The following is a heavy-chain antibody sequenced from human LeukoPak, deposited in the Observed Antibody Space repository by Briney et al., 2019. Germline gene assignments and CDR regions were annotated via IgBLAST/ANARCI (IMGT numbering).Heavy chain of an antibody. CDR1: GFTFSNYA. D-gene: IGHD2-15*01. CDR2: IRGSGDDT. CDR3: AKGGAYCSGGSCSNFDY. V-gene: IGHV3-23*01. J-gene: IGHJ4*02. Sequence: GGSLRLSRAASGFTFSNYAMSWVRQAPGKGLEWVSRIRGSGDDTHYAHSVRGRFTISRDNSKNTLYLQMNSLRAEDTAVYFCAKGGAYCSGGSCSNFDYWGQGTLVTVSS.